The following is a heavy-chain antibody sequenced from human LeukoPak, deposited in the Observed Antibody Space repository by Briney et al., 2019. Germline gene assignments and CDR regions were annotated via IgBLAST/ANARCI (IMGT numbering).Heavy chain of an antibody. CDR3: ASDGSKRKFDY. CDR2: INTNTGNP. V-gene: IGHV7-4-1*02. J-gene: IGHJ4*02. Sequence: ASVKVSCKASGYTFTSYAMNWMRQAPGQGLEWMGWINTNTGNPTYAQGFTGRFVFSLDTSVSTAYLQISSLKAEDTAVYYCASDGSKRKFDYWGQGTLVTVSS. CDR1: GYTFTSYA. D-gene: IGHD5-24*01.